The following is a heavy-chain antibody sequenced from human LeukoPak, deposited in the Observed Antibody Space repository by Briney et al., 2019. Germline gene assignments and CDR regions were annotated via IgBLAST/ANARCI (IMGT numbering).Heavy chain of an antibody. D-gene: IGHD2-15*01. J-gene: IGHJ4*02. CDR2: IYYSGST. CDR1: GGSISSSSYY. V-gene: IGHV4-39*01. CDR3: ASLPQKLYYFDY. Sequence: SSETLSLTCTVSGGSISSSSYYWGWIRQPPGKGLEWIGSIYYSGSTYYNPSLKSRVTISVDTSKNQFSLKLSSVTAADTAVYYCASLPQKLYYFDYWGQGTLATVSS.